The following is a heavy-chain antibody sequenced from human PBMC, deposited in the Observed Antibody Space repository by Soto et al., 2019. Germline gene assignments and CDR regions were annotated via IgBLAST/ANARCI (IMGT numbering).Heavy chain of an antibody. D-gene: IGHD3-22*01. CDR3: ARLTYYYDSSGKNYGMDV. CDR2: IYPGDSDT. V-gene: IGHV5-51*01. J-gene: IGHJ6*02. Sequence: GESLKISCKGSGYSFTSYWIGWVRQMPGKGLEWMGIIYPGDSDTRYSPSFQGQGTISADKSISTAYLQWSSLKASDTAMYYCARLTYYYDSSGKNYGMDVWGQGTTVTVSS. CDR1: GYSFTSYW.